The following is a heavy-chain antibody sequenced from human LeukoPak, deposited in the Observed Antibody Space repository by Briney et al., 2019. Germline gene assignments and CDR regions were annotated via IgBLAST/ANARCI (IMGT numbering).Heavy chain of an antibody. J-gene: IGHJ4*02. V-gene: IGHV3-23*01. D-gene: IGHD6-13*01. Sequence: GGSLRLSCAASGFTFSSHAMSCVRQAPGKGLEWVSAISGSGGSTYYADSVKGRFTISRDNSKNTLYLQMNSLRAEDTAVYYCAKDTVLAYSRSFDYRGQGTLVTVPS. CDR1: GFTFSSHA. CDR3: AKDTVLAYSRSFDY. CDR2: ISGSGGST.